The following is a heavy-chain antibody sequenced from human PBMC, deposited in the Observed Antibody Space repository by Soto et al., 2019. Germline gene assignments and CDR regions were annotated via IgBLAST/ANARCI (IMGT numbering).Heavy chain of an antibody. CDR3: ARDLSSGWYNDAFDI. D-gene: IGHD6-19*01. Sequence: EVQLVESGGGLVKPGGSLRLSCAASGFTFSSYSMNWVRQAPGKGLEWVSSISSSSSYIYYADSVKGRFTISRDNAKNSLYLQMNSLRAEDTAVYYCARDLSSGWYNDAFDIWGQGTMVTVSS. J-gene: IGHJ3*02. CDR2: ISSSSSYI. CDR1: GFTFSSYS. V-gene: IGHV3-21*01.